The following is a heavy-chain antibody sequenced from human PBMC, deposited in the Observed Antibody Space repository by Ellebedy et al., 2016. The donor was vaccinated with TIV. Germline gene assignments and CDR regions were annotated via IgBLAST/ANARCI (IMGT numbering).Heavy chain of an antibody. V-gene: IGHV3-13*01. CDR1: GFTFSSYW. CDR3: VREGNYGSSLNMDPFDI. Sequence: GESLKISCAASGFTFSSYWMHWVRQSSGQGLEWVSAIGKAADTYYADSVRGRFTISRENAKNSLYLQMNSLRDGDTAVYYCVREGNYGSSLNMDPFDIWGQGTMVTVSS. D-gene: IGHD4-23*01. J-gene: IGHJ3*02. CDR2: IGKAADT.